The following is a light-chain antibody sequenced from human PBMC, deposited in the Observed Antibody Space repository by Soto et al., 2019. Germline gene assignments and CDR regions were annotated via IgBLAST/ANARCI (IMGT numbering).Light chain of an antibody. CDR1: QNVRSN. CDR3: QQYNTWPPIT. V-gene: IGKV3-15*01. Sequence: EIVMTQSPATLSVSPGERATLSCRASQNVRSNLAWYQQKPGQAPRLLIYGASTRATGIPARFSGTGSGTEFTLTISSLQSEDFAVYYCQQYNTWPPITFGQGTRLEMK. J-gene: IGKJ5*01. CDR2: GAS.